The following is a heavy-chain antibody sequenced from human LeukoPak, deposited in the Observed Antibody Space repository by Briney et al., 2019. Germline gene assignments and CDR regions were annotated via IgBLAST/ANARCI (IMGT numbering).Heavy chain of an antibody. Sequence: GGSLRLSCAGSGFTFNSFGMIWVRQAPGKGLEWVSLIATNADNTHYADSVKGRFTISRDNAKNTLLLQVNSLRAEDTAVYYCARGGVAGGMDVWGQGTTVTVSS. CDR3: ARGGVAGGMDV. J-gene: IGHJ6*02. CDR1: GFTFNSFG. CDR2: IATNADNT. D-gene: IGHD6-19*01. V-gene: IGHV3-23*01.